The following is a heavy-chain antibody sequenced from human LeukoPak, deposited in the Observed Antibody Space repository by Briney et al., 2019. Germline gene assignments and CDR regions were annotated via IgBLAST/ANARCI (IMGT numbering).Heavy chain of an antibody. CDR2: IYYSGST. Sequence: SETLSLTCTVSGGSISSYYWSWIRQSPGKGLEWIGYIYYSGSTNYNPSLKSRVTISVDTSKNQFSLKLTSVTAADTAVYYCARDFRVYYDSSGYPSAPGAFDIWGQGTMVTVSS. J-gene: IGHJ3*02. V-gene: IGHV4-59*01. CDR1: GGSISSYY. CDR3: ARDFRVYYDSSGYPSAPGAFDI. D-gene: IGHD3-22*01.